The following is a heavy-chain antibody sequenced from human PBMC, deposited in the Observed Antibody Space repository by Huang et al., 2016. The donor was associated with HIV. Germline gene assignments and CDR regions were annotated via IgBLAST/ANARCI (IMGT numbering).Heavy chain of an antibody. CDR2: YIPLHDTT. CDR1: GGTVSSFS. V-gene: IGHV1-69*13. CDR3: ARGVGNSNRGFDI. J-gene: IGHJ4*02. Sequence: QVQLVQSGAEMKKSGSSVKVSCKASGGTVSSFSFTWVRQAPGHGLEWMGGYIPLHDTTDIAQNFRGSVTLTADESTNTAFMELSGLTSQDTAGYYCARGVGNSNRGFDIWGQGTLVTVS. D-gene: IGHD5-18*01.